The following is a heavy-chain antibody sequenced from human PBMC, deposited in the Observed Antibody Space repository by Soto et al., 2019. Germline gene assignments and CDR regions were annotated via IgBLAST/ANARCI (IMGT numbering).Heavy chain of an antibody. J-gene: IGHJ6*02. CDR3: AKVHCSSTSCYEVGYYYYGMDV. D-gene: IGHD2-2*01. CDR2: ISYDGSNK. Sequence: GGSLRLSCAASGFTFSSYGMHWVRQAPGKGLEWVAVISYDGSNKYYADSVKGRFTISRDNSKNTLYLQMNSLRAEDTAVYYCAKVHCSSTSCYEVGYYYYGMDVWGQGTTVTVSS. CDR1: GFTFSSYG. V-gene: IGHV3-30*18.